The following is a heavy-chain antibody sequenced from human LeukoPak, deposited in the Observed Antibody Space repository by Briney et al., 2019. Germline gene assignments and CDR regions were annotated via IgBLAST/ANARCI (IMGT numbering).Heavy chain of an antibody. Sequence: ASVKVSCKASGYTFTSYGISWVRQAPGQGLEWMGWISAYNGSTNYAQKLQGRVTMTTDTSTSTAYMELRSLRSDDTAVYYCARDHYDILTGYSKLFDYWGQGTLVTVSS. CDR1: GYTFTSYG. CDR3: ARDHYDILTGYSKLFDY. V-gene: IGHV1-18*01. J-gene: IGHJ4*02. D-gene: IGHD3-9*01. CDR2: ISAYNGST.